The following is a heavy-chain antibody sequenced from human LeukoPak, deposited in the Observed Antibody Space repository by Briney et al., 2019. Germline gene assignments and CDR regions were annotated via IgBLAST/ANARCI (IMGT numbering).Heavy chain of an antibody. CDR1: GFTFSSYA. CDR3: ARDRQQQLDY. CDR2: ISSSGSTI. V-gene: IGHV3-48*04. Sequence: GGSLRLSCAASGFTFSSYAMSWVRQAPGKGLEWVSYISSSGSTIYYADSVKGRFTISRDNAKNSLYLQMNSLRAEDTAVYYCARDRQQQLDYWGQGTLVTVSS. D-gene: IGHD6-13*01. J-gene: IGHJ4*02.